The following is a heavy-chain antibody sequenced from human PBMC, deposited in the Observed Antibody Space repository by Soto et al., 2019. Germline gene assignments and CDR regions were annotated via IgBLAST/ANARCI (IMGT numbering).Heavy chain of an antibody. CDR3: AASLAGG. J-gene: IGHJ1*01. V-gene: IGHV4-30-4*08. Sequence: QVQLQESGPRLVTPSQTLSLTCTVSGHSVNREDYYWSWIRQAPGKGLERIGYFYYNENPPYDPSLKSRRLISLATSKNQFTLTLRSVTAADTAGYYRAASLAGGWGQGLLVTVAS. CDR1: GHSVNREDYY. CDR2: FYYNENP.